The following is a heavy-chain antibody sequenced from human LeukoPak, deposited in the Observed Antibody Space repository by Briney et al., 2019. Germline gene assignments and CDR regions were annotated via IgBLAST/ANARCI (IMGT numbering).Heavy chain of an antibody. CDR2: IKKGGSEK. CDR3: ARDRYYDSSAYYRSED. D-gene: IGHD3-22*01. V-gene: IGHV3-7*01. CDR1: GSTVSSNY. J-gene: IGHJ4*02. Sequence: PTGGSLRLSCAASGSTVSSNYMNWVRQAPGKGLEWVANIKKGGSEKYYVDSVKGRFTISRDNAKNSLYLQMNSLRAEDTAVYYCARDRYYDSSAYYRSEDWGQGTLVTVSS.